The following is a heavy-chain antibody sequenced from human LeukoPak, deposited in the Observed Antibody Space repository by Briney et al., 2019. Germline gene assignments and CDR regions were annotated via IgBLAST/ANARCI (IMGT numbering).Heavy chain of an antibody. J-gene: IGHJ6*02. CDR2: IYHSGST. Sequence: PSGTLSLTCAVSGGSISSSNWWSWVRQPPGKGLEWIGEIYHSGSTNYNPSLKSRVTISVDKSKNQFSLKLSSVTAADTAVYYCARDFWAAAGPGGMDVWGQGTTVTVSS. CDR1: GGSISSSNW. V-gene: IGHV4-4*02. D-gene: IGHD6-13*01. CDR3: ARDFWAAAGPGGMDV.